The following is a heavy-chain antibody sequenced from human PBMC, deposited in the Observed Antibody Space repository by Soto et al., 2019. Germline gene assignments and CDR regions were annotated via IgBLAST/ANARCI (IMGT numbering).Heavy chain of an antibody. Sequence: SGPTLVNPTQTLTLTCTFSGFSLSTYGVGVGWIRKPPGKALDWLALIYWDGDKRYSPSLKSRLTVTKDTSKNQLVLTMTNMDPVDTATYYCAHSSGSDGFDIWGQGKKVTVSS. D-gene: IGHD5-12*01. J-gene: IGHJ3*02. CDR2: IYWDGDK. CDR3: AHSSGSDGFDI. V-gene: IGHV2-5*02. CDR1: GFSLSTYGVG.